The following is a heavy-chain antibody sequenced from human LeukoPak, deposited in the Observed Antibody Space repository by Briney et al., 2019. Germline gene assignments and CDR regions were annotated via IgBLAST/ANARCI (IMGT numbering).Heavy chain of an antibody. CDR1: GYSISSGYY. J-gene: IGHJ6*03. V-gene: IGHV4-61*03. D-gene: IGHD4-11*01. Sequence: SETLSLTCTVSGYSISSGYYWTWIRQPPGKGLEWIGYVDHTGSTKFNPSLNGRVSISRDTSNNFFSLRLRSVTAADTAVYFCARGRVSSSTWYSTYYYFFYMDFWGKGTTVTVSS. CDR3: ARGRVSSSTWYSTYYYFFYMDF. CDR2: VDHTGST.